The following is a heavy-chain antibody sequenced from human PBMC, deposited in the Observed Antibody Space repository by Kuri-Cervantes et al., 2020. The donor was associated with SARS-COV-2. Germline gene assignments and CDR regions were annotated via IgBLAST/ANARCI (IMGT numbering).Heavy chain of an antibody. J-gene: IGHJ4*02. CDR2: IYYSGST. CDR3: ARAGYYFDY. CDR1: GGSTSSYY. V-gene: IGHV4-59*01. Sequence: SETLSLTCTVSGGSTSSYYWSWIRQPPGKGLEWIGYIYYSGSTNYNPSLKSRVTISVDTSKNQFSLKLSSVTAADTAVYYCARAGYYFDYWGQGTLVTVSS.